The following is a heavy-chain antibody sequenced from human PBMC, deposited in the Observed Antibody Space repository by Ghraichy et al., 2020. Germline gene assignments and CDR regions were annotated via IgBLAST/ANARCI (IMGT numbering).Heavy chain of an antibody. CDR2: ITGTGGNT. V-gene: IGHV3-23*01. Sequence: GESLNISCAASGFIFSNYAMNWVRQAPGKGLEWVSSITGTGGNTYYEDSVKGRFTISRDNSKNTLYLQMNSLRDEDTAIYYCATDDYCSGATCARYYYYGLGLWGQGTTVTVSS. CDR3: ATDDYCSGATCARYYYYGLGL. D-gene: IGHD2-15*01. J-gene: IGHJ6*02. CDR1: GFIFSNYA.